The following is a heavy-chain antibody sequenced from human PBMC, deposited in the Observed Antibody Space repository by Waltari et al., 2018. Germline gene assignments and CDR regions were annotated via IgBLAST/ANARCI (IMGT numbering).Heavy chain of an antibody. CDR3: SYGRFEY. J-gene: IGHJ4*02. V-gene: IGHV3-66*02. Sequence: EVQLVESGGGLVQPGGSLRLSCAGSGFPVSSNYMNWVRQTLGKGLEWVSIIYSGGSTYYADAVEGRFTIARDNSKNTLHLQMNSLRAEDTAVYFCSYGRFEYWGQGTLVTVSS. CDR1: GFPVSSNY. CDR2: IYSGGST. D-gene: IGHD5-18*01.